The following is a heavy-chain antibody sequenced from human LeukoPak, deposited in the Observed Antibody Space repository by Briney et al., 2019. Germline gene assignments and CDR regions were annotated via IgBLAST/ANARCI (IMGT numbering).Heavy chain of an antibody. CDR2: ISAYNGNT. CDR1: GYTFTSYG. D-gene: IGHD1-1*01. J-gene: IGHJ3*02. V-gene: IGHV1-18*01. CDR3: ARDERAFDAFDI. Sequence: ASVKVSCKASGYTFTSYGISWVRQAPGQGREWMGWISAYNGNTNYAQKLQGRVTMTTDTSTSTAYMELRSLRSDDTAVYYCARDERAFDAFDIWGQGTMVTVSS.